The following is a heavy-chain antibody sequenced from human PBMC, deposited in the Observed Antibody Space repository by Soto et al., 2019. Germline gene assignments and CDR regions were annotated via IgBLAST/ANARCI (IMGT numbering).Heavy chain of an antibody. V-gene: IGHV3-23*01. CDR1: GFTLRSYG. Sequence: EVQLLESGGGLVQPGGSLRLSCAASGFTLRSYGMSWVRQAPGKGLEWVSAVSPNGQGIYYADSVRGRFTISRDISKNTVFLHMDSLRAEDTAVYYCATDRDYPRDHFHYWGQGTLVTVSS. CDR3: ATDRDYPRDHFHY. D-gene: IGHD3-10*01. CDR2: VSPNGQGI. J-gene: IGHJ4*02.